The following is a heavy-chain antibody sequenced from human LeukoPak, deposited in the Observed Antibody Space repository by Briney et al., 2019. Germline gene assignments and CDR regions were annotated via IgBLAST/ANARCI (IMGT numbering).Heavy chain of an antibody. CDR1: GYTFTSYG. CDR2: ISAYNGNT. V-gene: IGHV1-18*01. CDR3: ASHKVYSSGLGAFDI. J-gene: IGHJ3*02. D-gene: IGHD6-19*01. Sequence: GASVKVSCKASGYTFTSYGISWVRQAPGQGLEWMGWISAYNGNTNYAQKLQGRVTMTTDTSTSTAYMELRSLRSDDTAVYYCASHKVYSSGLGAFDIWGQGTMVTVSS.